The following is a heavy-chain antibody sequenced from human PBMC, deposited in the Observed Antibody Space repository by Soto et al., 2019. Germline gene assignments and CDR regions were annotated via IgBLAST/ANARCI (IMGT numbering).Heavy chain of an antibody. CDR2: MNPNSGNT. CDR3: ARLRSTNQQLVLLSYYYYYMDV. J-gene: IGHJ6*03. D-gene: IGHD6-13*01. Sequence: ASVKVSCKASGYTFTSYDINWVRQVTGQGLEWMGWMNPNSGNTGYAQKFQGRVTMTRNTSISTAYMELSSLRSEDTAVYYCARLRSTNQQLVLLSYYYYYMDVWGKGTTVTVSS. CDR1: GYTFTSYD. V-gene: IGHV1-8*01.